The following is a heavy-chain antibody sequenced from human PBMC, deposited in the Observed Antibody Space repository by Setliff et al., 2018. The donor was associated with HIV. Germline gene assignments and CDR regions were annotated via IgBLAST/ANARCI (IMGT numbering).Heavy chain of an antibody. J-gene: IGHJ4*02. V-gene: IGHV1-8*02. CDR1: GYTFTSYD. CDR2: MNPNSGNT. Sequence: VASVKVSCKASGYTFTSYDINWVRQATGQGLEWMGWMNPNSGNTGYAKKFQGRVTMTRSNSISTAYMELSSLRSEDTAVYYCARDPTGGAARFDSWGQGTLVTVSS. CDR3: ARDPTGGAARFDS. D-gene: IGHD6-6*01.